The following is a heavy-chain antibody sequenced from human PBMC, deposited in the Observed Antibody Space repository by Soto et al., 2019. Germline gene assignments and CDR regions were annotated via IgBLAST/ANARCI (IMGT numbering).Heavy chain of an antibody. CDR1: GLTFSTYA. D-gene: IGHD3-16*01. V-gene: IGHV3-23*01. Sequence: PGGSLRLSCAASGLTFSTYAMTWVRQAPGKGLEWVSTINNSGGSTWYADSVKGRFTISRDNSKNTLYLQMNSLRVEDTAVYYCETHPEKSVLGGVSWGQGTLVTVS. CDR3: ETHPEKSVLGGVS. CDR2: INNSGGST. J-gene: IGHJ5*02.